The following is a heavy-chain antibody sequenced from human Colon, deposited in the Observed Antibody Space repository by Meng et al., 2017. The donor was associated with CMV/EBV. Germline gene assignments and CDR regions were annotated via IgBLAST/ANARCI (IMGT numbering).Heavy chain of an antibody. CDR3: AKGGMIFGVVIPHPWFDP. CDR2: INGVGDTT. CDR1: GFTFSSYA. V-gene: IGHV3-23*01. Sequence: GESLKISCAASGFTFSSYAMSWVRQAPGKGLEWVSGINGVGDTTYYADSVKGRFTISRDNSKNTLYLQMNNLRAEDTAIYYCAKGGMIFGVVIPHPWFDPWGQGTLVTVSS. J-gene: IGHJ5*02. D-gene: IGHD3-3*01.